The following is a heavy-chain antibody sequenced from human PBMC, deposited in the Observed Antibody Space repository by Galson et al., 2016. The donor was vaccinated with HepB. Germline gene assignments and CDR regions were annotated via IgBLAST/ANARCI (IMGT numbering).Heavy chain of an antibody. CDR3: VRDRIFRDVFYNWFDP. D-gene: IGHD3-10*01. Sequence: SLRLSCAASGFTFSTYWMHWVRQVPGKGLVWVSRVDGPGTQMIYDDSVKGRFTISRDNAKNTLYLQMNSLKAEDTAIYYCVRDRIFRDVFYNWFDPWGQGALVTVSS. J-gene: IGHJ5*02. CDR1: GFTFSTYW. V-gene: IGHV3-74*01. CDR2: VDGPGTQM.